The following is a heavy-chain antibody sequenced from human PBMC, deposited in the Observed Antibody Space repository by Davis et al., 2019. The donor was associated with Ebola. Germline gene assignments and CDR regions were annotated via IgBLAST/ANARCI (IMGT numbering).Heavy chain of an antibody. D-gene: IGHD2-15*01. J-gene: IGHJ4*02. Sequence: GGSLRLSCAASGLTFSSYVMHWVRQAPGKGLEWVAVISYDGSNKYYADSVKGRFTISRDNSKNTLYLKMNSLRAEDTAVYYCARDHGYCSGGSCYSSYFDYWGQGTLVTVSS. V-gene: IGHV3-30-3*01. CDR3: ARDHGYCSGGSCYSSYFDY. CDR1: GLTFSSYV. CDR2: ISYDGSNK.